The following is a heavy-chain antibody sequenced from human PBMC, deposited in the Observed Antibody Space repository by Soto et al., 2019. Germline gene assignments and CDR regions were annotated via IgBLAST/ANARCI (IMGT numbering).Heavy chain of an antibody. CDR3: ARGVTVFGLVSRFWFDP. D-gene: IGHD3-3*01. Sequence: SETLSLTCTVSGGSIGSGDYSWSWVRQSPGKGLEWIGHTYNSGITYYNPSLKSRVVISIDTSRNQFSLRLNSLTAADRAVYFCARGVTVFGLVSRFWFDPWGQGTVVTVSS. CDR1: GGSIGSGDYS. J-gene: IGHJ5*02. V-gene: IGHV4-30-4*01. CDR2: TYNSGIT.